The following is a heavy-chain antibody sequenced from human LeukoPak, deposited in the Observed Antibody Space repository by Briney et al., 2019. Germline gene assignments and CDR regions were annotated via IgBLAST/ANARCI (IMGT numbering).Heavy chain of an antibody. Sequence: GGSLRLSCAASGFTFSSYSMNWVRQAPGKGLEWVSSISSSSSYIYYADSVKGRFTISRDNAKNSLYLQMNSLRAEDTAVYYCARDMTDYSSSWYGDAFDIWGQGTMVTVSS. D-gene: IGHD6-13*01. CDR2: ISSSSSYI. V-gene: IGHV3-21*01. J-gene: IGHJ3*02. CDR3: ARDMTDYSSSWYGDAFDI. CDR1: GFTFSSYS.